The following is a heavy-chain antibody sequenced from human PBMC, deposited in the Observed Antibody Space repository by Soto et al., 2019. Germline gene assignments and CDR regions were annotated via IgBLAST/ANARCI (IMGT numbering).Heavy chain of an antibody. J-gene: IGHJ6*02. CDR2: IYYSGST. Sequence: SETLSLTCPVSGGSISSYYWSWIRQPPGKGLEWIGYIYYSGSTNYNPSLKSRVTISVDTSKNQFSLKLSSVTAADTAVYYCARFLDPGDYYYYYGMDVWGQGTTVTVSS. D-gene: IGHD1-1*01. V-gene: IGHV4-59*01. CDR3: ARFLDPGDYYYYYGMDV. CDR1: GGSISSYY.